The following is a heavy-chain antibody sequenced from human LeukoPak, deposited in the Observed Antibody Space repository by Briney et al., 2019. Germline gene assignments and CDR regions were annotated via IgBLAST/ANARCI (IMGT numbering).Heavy chain of an antibody. V-gene: IGHV3-30*02. Sequence: PGGSLRLSCAASGFTFSSYGMHWVRQAPGKGLEWVAFIRYDGSNKYYADSVKGRFTISRDNSENTLYLQMNSLRAEDTAVYYCAKLNPPDYYYYYMDVWGKGTTVTVSS. CDR1: GFTFSSYG. J-gene: IGHJ6*03. CDR3: AKLNPPDYYYYYMDV. CDR2: IRYDGSNK. D-gene: IGHD1-14*01.